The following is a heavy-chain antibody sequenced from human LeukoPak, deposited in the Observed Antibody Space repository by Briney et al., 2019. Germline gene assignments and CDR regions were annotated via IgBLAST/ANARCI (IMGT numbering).Heavy chain of an antibody. CDR2: IGVRGDT. CDR1: GFTFINYD. V-gene: IGHV3-13*01. J-gene: IGHJ4*02. CDR3: ARGGIQVSGIDEFDY. Sequence: PGRSLRLSCAASGFTFINYDMHSGRQVIGKGLEWGSAIGVRGDTHYSGSVNDRFTISRETAERSLYLQMNRLSAEATAVYYCARGGIQVSGIDEFDYWGQGTLVTVSS. D-gene: IGHD6-19*01.